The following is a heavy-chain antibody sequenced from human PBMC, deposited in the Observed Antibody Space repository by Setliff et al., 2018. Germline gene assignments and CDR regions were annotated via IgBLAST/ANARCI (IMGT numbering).Heavy chain of an antibody. CDR2: IYPGDSDT. J-gene: IGHJ4*02. Sequence: GESLKISCQGLGYDFFGYWIAWVRQVPGKGLEWMGIIYPGDSDTKYSPSFQGRVTISADRSISTAYLQWSSLKASDTAIYYCSRPAYSSRWYEIKGFDYWGQGTLVTVSS. V-gene: IGHV5-51*01. CDR1: GYDFFGYW. CDR3: SRPAYSSRWYEIKGFDY. D-gene: IGHD6-13*01.